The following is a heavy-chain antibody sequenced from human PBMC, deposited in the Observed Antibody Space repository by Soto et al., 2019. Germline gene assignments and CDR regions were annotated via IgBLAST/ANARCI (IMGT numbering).Heavy chain of an antibody. Sequence: QITLKESGPTLVKPTQTLTLTCTFSGFSLSSNGVGVGWIRQPPGKALEWLALIYSDDDKRYNPTLKTRLTIPHDIFKHQVLLTVTNSVPVHPARYYCARYITPTAGGTGHDFWGQATLVTVSS. CDR3: ARYITPTAGGTGHDF. CDR2: IYSDDDK. J-gene: IGHJ4*02. CDR1: GFSLSSNGVG. V-gene: IGHV2-5*02. D-gene: IGHD6-13*01.